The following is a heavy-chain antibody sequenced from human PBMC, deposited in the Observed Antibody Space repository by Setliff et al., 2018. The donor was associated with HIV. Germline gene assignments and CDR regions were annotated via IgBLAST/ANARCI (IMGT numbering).Heavy chain of an antibody. Sequence: WVRQHPGKGLEWIGYIYYSGSTYYNPSLKSRVTISVDTSKNQFSLKLSSVTAADTAVYYCARGDYYGSGSYDYWGQGNLVTVSS. D-gene: IGHD3-10*01. CDR2: IYYSGST. CDR3: ARGDYYGSGSYDY. V-gene: IGHV4-31*02. J-gene: IGHJ4*02.